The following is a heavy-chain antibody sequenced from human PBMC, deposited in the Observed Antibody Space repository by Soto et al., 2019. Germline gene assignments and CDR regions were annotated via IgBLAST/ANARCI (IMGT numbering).Heavy chain of an antibody. J-gene: IGHJ6*02. V-gene: IGHV3-7*01. CDR3: ARVNLLMGPEYYYGMDV. D-gene: IGHD2-8*02. CDR1: GFTFSSYW. Sequence: GGSLRLSCAASGFTFSSYWMSWVRQAPGKGLEWVANIKQDGSEKYYVDSVKGRFTISRDNAKNSLYLQMNSLRAEDTAVYYCARVNLLMGPEYYYGMDVWGQGTTVTV. CDR2: IKQDGSEK.